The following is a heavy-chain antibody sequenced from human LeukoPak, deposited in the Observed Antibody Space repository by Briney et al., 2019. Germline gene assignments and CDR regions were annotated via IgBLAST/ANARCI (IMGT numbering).Heavy chain of an antibody. CDR1: GGSISGFH. J-gene: IGHJ6*03. CDR2: VYSSGST. V-gene: IGHV4-4*07. D-gene: IGHD3-22*01. Sequence: PSETLSLTCAVSGGSISGFHWSWIRQPAGKGLQWIGRVYSSGSTNYNPSLKSRVTMSVDTSKNQFSLKLSSVTAADTAVYYCARRVTVIYYMDLWGKGTTVTVSS. CDR3: ARRVTVIYYMDL.